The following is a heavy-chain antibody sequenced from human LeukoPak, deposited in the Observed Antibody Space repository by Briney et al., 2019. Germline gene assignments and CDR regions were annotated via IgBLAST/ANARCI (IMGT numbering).Heavy chain of an antibody. CDR1: GFTFSDYT. CDR3: APDVAGTWRGPIDY. V-gene: IGHV3-48*01. D-gene: IGHD6-19*01. CDR2: ISSSSSTI. Sequence: GGSLRLSCAASGFTFSDYTMNWIRQAPGKGLEWISYISSSSSTIYYADSVRGRFTISKDNAKDSLYLQMTSLRAEDTAVYYCAPDVAGTWRGPIDYWGQGTLVTVSS. J-gene: IGHJ4*02.